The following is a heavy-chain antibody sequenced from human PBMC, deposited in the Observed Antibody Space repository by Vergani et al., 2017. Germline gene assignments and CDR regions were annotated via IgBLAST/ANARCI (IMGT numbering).Heavy chain of an antibody. V-gene: IGHV4-34*01. J-gene: IGHJ5*02. CDR2: INHSGST. CDR3: ARSLNYYGSGRGWFDP. CDR1: GGSFSGYY. D-gene: IGHD3-10*01. Sequence: QVQLQQWGAGLLKPSETLSLTCAVYGGSFSGYYWSWIRQPPGKGLEWIGEINHSGSTNYNPSLKSRVTTSVETSKNQFPLKLSSVTAADTAVYYCARSLNYYGSGRGWFDPWGQGTLVTVSS.